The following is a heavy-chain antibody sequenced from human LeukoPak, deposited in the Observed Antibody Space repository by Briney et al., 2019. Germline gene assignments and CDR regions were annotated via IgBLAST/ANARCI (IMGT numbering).Heavy chain of an antibody. J-gene: IGHJ4*02. Sequence: PGRSLRLSCAASGFTFSSYGMHWVRQAPGKGLEWVAVIWYDGSNNYYADSVKGRFTISRDNSKNTLYLQMNSLRAEDTAVYYCARGDPAAPDYWGQGTLVTVSS. CDR1: GFTFSSYG. CDR3: ARGDPAAPDY. V-gene: IGHV3-33*08. CDR2: IWYDGSNN. D-gene: IGHD2-15*01.